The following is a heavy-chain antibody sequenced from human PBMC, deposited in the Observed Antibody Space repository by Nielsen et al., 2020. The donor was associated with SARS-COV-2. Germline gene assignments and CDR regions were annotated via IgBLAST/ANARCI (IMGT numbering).Heavy chain of an antibody. CDR2: ISYDGSNK. Sequence: GGSLRLSCAASGFTFSSYGMHWVRQAPGKGLEWVAVISYDGSNKYYADSVKGRFTISRDNAKNSLYLQMHSLRAEDTAVYYCARVGLGKFSYYMDVWGKGTTVTVSS. D-gene: IGHD3-16*01. CDR1: GFTFSSYG. CDR3: ARVGLGKFSYYMDV. J-gene: IGHJ6*03. V-gene: IGHV3-33*05.